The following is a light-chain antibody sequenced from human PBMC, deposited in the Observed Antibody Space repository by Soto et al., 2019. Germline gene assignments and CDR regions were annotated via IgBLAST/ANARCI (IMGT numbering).Light chain of an antibody. CDR1: QTISNF. J-gene: IGKJ1*01. CDR3: QHSYNTPRT. CDR2: GAS. Sequence: QSPSSLSATVGDRVTVTCRASQTISNFLNWYQQTPGKAPKLLIYGASNLQSGVPSRFSGSGSGTDFTLTISSLQPEDFATYFCQHSYNTPRTFGQGTKVDIK. V-gene: IGKV1-39*01.